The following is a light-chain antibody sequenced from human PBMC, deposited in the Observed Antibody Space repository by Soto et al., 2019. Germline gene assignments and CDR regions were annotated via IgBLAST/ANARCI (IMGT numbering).Light chain of an antibody. J-gene: IGKJ2*01. CDR1: QSLTSNY. CDR3: QHDERSPPSFA. Sequence: EIVLTQSPGTLSLSPGERATLSCRASQSLTSNYLAWYQQKPGQAPRLLIYGASSRATGIPDRFSGSGAGTDFTLTISRLETEDFAVYYCQHDERSPPSFAFGQGTKLEIK. CDR2: GAS. V-gene: IGKV3-20*01.